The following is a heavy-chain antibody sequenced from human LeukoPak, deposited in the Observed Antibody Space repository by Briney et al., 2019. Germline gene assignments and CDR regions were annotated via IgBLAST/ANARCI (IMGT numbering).Heavy chain of an antibody. Sequence: GGSLRLSCAGGGLSFYEHGFNWVRQAPGKGLEWVSGISRDGDRTGYADSVKGRLTISRDNARDVLYLEMNSLRVEDTALYYCARDRSYDVWTGYYSGLDFWGQGTLVTVSS. CDR3: ARDRSYDVWTGYYSGLDF. J-gene: IGHJ4*02. CDR1: GLSFYEHG. V-gene: IGHV3-20*04. D-gene: IGHD3-3*01. CDR2: ISRDGDRT.